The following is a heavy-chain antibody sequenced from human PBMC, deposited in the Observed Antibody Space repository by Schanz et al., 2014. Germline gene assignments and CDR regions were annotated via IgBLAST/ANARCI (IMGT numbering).Heavy chain of an antibody. CDR3: ARHGGIPYYPMDV. Sequence: QVQLQESGPGLVKPSQTLSLTCTVSGASISSGGYYWDWIRLLPGKGLEWIGYISYSGSTSFNPSLKSRLTTSVDTSKNQFSLRLSSVTAADTAVYYCARHGGIPYYPMDVWGQGTLVTVSS. D-gene: IGHD1-26*01. J-gene: IGHJ4*02. CDR2: ISYSGST. CDR1: GASISSGGYY. V-gene: IGHV4-31*03.